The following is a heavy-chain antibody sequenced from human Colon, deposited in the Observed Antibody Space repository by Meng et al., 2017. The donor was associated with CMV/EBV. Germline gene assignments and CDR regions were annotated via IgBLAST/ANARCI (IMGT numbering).Heavy chain of an antibody. Sequence: SGFTVNRFWIHWVRQAPGKGPVWVSVINTDGTVTRYADSVKGRFAISRDNTKNTLFLQMNSLRAEDTAVYYRARANDFGSGMAFDPWGQGTLVTVSS. CDR2: INTDGTVT. V-gene: IGHV3-74*01. D-gene: IGHD3-10*01. CDR1: GFTVNRFW. CDR3: ARANDFGSGMAFDP. J-gene: IGHJ5*02.